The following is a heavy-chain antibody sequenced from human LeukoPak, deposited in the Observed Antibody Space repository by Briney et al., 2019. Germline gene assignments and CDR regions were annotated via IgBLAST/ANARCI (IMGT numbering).Heavy chain of an antibody. J-gene: IGHJ6*03. V-gene: IGHV4-39*07. CDR1: GRSVSSSSYS. Sequence: PSETLSLTCTVPGRSVSSSSYSWGWMRKPPGKGLEWPGSICYSGSTYNNPPLQSRVTISVDTSKNQFSLKLSSVTAADAAVYYCARGVRCGGDCQYYYYYYTDVWGKGTTVTVSS. D-gene: IGHD2-21*02. CDR2: ICYSGST. CDR3: ARGVRCGGDCQYYYYYYTDV.